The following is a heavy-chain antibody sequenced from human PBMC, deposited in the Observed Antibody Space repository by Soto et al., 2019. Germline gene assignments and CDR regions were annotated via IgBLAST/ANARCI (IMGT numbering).Heavy chain of an antibody. CDR2: IYYSGST. CDR3: AREGCRGGSCYYYYGMDV. D-gene: IGHD2-15*01. J-gene: IGHJ6*02. CDR1: GGSVSSGSYY. Sequence: ASETLSLTCTVSGGSVSSGSYYWSWIRQPPGKGLEWIGYIYYSGSTNYNPSLKRRVTISVDTSKNQFSLKLSSVTAADTAVYYCAREGCRGGSCYYYYGMDVWGQGTTVTVSS. V-gene: IGHV4-61*01.